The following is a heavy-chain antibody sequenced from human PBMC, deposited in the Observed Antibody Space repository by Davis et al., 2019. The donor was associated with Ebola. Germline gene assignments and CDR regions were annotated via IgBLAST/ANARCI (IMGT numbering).Heavy chain of an antibody. Sequence: GSLRLSCAASGASISRSTYYWGWIRQPTGKALEWIGSVYYTGSTFYSPSLKRRLTISVDTSNNQFSLRLTSMTAADTAVYYCATVGVTYYYDSSGYHLRMNWFDPWGQGTLVTVSS. V-gene: IGHV4-39*01. CDR3: ATVGVTYYYDSSGYHLRMNWFDP. J-gene: IGHJ5*02. D-gene: IGHD3-22*01. CDR2: VYYTGST. CDR1: GASISRSTYY.